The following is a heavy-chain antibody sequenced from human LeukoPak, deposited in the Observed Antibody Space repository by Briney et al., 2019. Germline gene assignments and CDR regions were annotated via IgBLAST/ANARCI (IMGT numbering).Heavy chain of an antibody. Sequence: GGSLRLSCAASGFTVSSNYMSWVRQAPGKGLEWVSAISGSGGSTYYADSVKGRFTISRDNSKNTLYLQMNSLRAEDTAVYYCAKEIDGSGSPDYWGQGTLVTVSS. V-gene: IGHV3-23*01. CDR2: ISGSGGST. D-gene: IGHD3-10*01. J-gene: IGHJ4*02. CDR1: GFTVSSNY. CDR3: AKEIDGSGSPDY.